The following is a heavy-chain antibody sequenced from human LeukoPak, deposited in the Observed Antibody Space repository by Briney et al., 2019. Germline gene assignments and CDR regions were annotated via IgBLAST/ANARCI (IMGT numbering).Heavy chain of an antibody. Sequence: ASVKVSCKASGYTFTSYDINWVRQATGQGLEWMGWMNPNSGNTGYAQKFQGRVTMTRNTSISTAYMELSSLRSEDTAVYYCARGGWISNGYYYHDGFDYWGQGTLVTVSS. J-gene: IGHJ4*02. V-gene: IGHV1-8*01. CDR2: MNPNSGNT. CDR1: GYTFTSYD. D-gene: IGHD3-22*01. CDR3: ARGGWISNGYYYHDGFDY.